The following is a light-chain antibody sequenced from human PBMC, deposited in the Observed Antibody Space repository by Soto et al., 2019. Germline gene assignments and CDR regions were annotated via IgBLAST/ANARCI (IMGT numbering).Light chain of an antibody. CDR3: QQRNNWPIT. Sequence: EIVLTQSPASLPLSPGERATLSCRASQSVDSYLVWYQQKPGQAPRLLISGASNRATGIAARFSGSGSGTDFTLTINSLEPEDFAVYYCQQRNNWPITFGQGTRLEIK. CDR1: QSVDSY. CDR2: GAS. V-gene: IGKV3-11*01. J-gene: IGKJ5*01.